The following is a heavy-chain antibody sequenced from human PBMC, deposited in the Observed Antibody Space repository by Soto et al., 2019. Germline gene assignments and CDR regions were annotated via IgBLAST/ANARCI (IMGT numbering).Heavy chain of an antibody. V-gene: IGHV3-9*01. Sequence: GGSLRLSCAASGFTFDDYAMHWVRQAPGKGLEWVAGISWNSGSKGYADSVKGRFTISRDNAKNSLYLQMNSLRDEDTAVYYCARARGYSYGYVDYWGQGTLVTVSS. CDR2: ISWNSGSK. CDR3: ARARGYSYGYVDY. CDR1: GFTFDDYA. J-gene: IGHJ4*02. D-gene: IGHD5-18*01.